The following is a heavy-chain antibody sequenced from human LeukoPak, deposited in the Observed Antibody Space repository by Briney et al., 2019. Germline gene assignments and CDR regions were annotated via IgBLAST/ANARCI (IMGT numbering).Heavy chain of an antibody. Sequence: ASETLSLTCTVSGGSISSGGYYWSWIRQHPGKSLEWIGYIYYSGSTYYNPSLKSRVTISVDTSKNQFSLKLSSVTAADTAVYYCARGDYYDSSGHFAAFDYWGQGTLVTVSS. J-gene: IGHJ4*02. D-gene: IGHD3-22*01. V-gene: IGHV4-31*03. CDR2: IYYSGST. CDR1: GGSISSGGYY. CDR3: ARGDYYDSSGHFAAFDY.